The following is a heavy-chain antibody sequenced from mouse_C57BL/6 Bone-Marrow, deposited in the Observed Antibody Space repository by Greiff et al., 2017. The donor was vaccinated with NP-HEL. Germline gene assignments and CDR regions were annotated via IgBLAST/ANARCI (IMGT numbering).Heavy chain of an antibody. D-gene: IGHD2-4*01. CDR2: IRNKANGYTT. CDR3: ARSSYYDYADDPFYALDY. Sequence: EVKLVESGGGLVQPGGSLSLSCAASGFTFTDYYMSWVRQPPGKALEWLGFIRNKANGYTTEYSASVKGRFTISRANSQSILYLDMNVLRAEDSATYYCARSSYYDYADDPFYALDYWGQGTSVTVSS. V-gene: IGHV7-3*01. J-gene: IGHJ4*01. CDR1: GFTFTDYY.